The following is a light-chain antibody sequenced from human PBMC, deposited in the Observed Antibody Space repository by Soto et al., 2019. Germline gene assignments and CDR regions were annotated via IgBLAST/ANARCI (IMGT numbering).Light chain of an antibody. CDR3: QQYGSSPPIT. Sequence: EIVLTQSPGTLSFSPGERATLSCRASQSVSSSYLAWYQQKPGQAPRLLIYGASSRATGIPDRFSGSGSGKDFTLTISRLEPEDFAVYYCQQYGSSPPITFGQGTRLEIK. J-gene: IGKJ5*01. CDR2: GAS. V-gene: IGKV3-20*01. CDR1: QSVSSSY.